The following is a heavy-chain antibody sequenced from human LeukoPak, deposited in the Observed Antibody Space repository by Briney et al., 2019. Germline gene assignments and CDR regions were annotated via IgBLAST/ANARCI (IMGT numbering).Heavy chain of an antibody. CDR2: ISASGGHT. CDR3: ARNAFVDCSSTSCYYDY. J-gene: IGHJ4*02. V-gene: IGHV3-23*01. Sequence: PGGSLRLSCAASGFTFSSCAMSWVRQAPGKGLEWVSGISASGGHTFYADSVKGRFSISRDNSKNTLYLQMNSLRAEDTAVYYCARNAFVDCSSTSCYYDYWGQGTLVTVSS. D-gene: IGHD2-2*01. CDR1: GFTFSSCA.